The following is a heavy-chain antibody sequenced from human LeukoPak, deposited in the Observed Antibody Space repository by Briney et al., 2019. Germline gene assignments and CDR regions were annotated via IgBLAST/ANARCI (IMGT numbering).Heavy chain of an antibody. CDR3: ARDASLEDISWWFDS. CDR2: IIPILGIA. Sequence: SVKVSCKASGGTFSSYAISWVRQAPGQGLEWMGRIIPILGIANCAQKFQGRVTITADKSTSTAYMELSSLRSDDTAVYYCARDASLEDISWWFDSWGQGTPVTVSS. D-gene: IGHD3-3*01. V-gene: IGHV1-69*04. CDR1: GGTFSSYA. J-gene: IGHJ5*01.